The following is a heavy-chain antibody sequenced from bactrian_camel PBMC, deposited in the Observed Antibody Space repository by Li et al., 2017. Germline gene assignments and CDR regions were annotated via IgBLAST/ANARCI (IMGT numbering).Heavy chain of an antibody. D-gene: IGHD1*01. J-gene: IGHJ6*01. CDR3: AAAATWRDCRGSSADFPY. CDR2: IYTVSRNT. Sequence: HVQLVESGGSSVQAGGSLRLSCLVSGYIDIRRACKAWFRQAPGKEREAVASIYTVSRNTYYPDYADSVKGRFTVSQDYAKNTVYLQMDSLQFEDTAMYYCAAAATWRDCRGSSADFPYSGQGTQVTVS. V-gene: IGHV3S1*01. CDR1: GYIDIRRAC.